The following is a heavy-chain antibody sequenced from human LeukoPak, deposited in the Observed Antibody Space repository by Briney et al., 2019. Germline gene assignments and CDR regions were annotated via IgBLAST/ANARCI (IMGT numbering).Heavy chain of an antibody. CDR3: ARQAASGGP. V-gene: IGHV3-66*04. CDR1: GFAVSDYY. J-gene: IGHJ5*02. D-gene: IGHD3-16*01. CDR2: IYGDGGI. Sequence: GGSLRLSCAAPGFAVSDYYMTWVRQAPGRGLDWVSVIYGDGGIFYADSVKGRFIISRDNSKNTLYLQMNSLRVEDSAIYYCARQAASGGPWGQGTWVTVSS.